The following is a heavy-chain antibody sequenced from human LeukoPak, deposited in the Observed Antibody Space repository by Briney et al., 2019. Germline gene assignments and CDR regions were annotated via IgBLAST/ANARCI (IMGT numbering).Heavy chain of an antibody. D-gene: IGHD3-10*01. V-gene: IGHV4-34*01. CDR1: GGSFSGYY. CDR3: ARGRSPRIGSGSYYNPYYYYYMDV. J-gene: IGHJ6*03. CDR2: INHSGST. Sequence: SETLSLTCAVYGGSFSGYYWSWIRQPPGKGLEWIGEINHSGSTNYNPSLKSRVTISVDTSKNQFSLKLSSVTAADTAVYYCARGRSPRIGSGSYYNPYYYYYMDVWGKGTTVTISS.